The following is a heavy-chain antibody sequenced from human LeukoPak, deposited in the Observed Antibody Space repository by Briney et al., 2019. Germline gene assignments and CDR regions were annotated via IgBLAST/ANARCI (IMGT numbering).Heavy chain of an antibody. Sequence: GASVKVSCKASGGTFSSYAISWVRQAPGQGLEWMGIINPSGGSTSYAQKFQGRVTMTRDTSTSTVYMELSSLRSEDTAVYYCARGYPAMSLGYWGQGTLVTVSS. D-gene: IGHD2-2*01. CDR1: GGTFSSYA. CDR3: ARGYPAMSLGY. CDR2: INPSGGST. J-gene: IGHJ4*02. V-gene: IGHV1-46*01.